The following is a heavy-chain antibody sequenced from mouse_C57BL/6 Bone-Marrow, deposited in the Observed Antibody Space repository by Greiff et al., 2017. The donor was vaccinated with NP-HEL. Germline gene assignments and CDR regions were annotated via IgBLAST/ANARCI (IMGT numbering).Heavy chain of an antibody. V-gene: IGHV1-72*01. CDR1: GYTFTSYW. CDR2: IDPNSGGT. Sequence: QVQLQQPGADLVKPGASVKLSCKASGYTFTSYWMHWVKQRPGRGLEWIGRIDPNSGGTKFNAQFKTKATLTVDKPSSTAYMQLSSLTSEDSAVYYCARYYYGSRGWYFDVWGTGTTVTVSS. J-gene: IGHJ1*03. CDR3: ARYYYGSRGWYFDV. D-gene: IGHD1-1*01.